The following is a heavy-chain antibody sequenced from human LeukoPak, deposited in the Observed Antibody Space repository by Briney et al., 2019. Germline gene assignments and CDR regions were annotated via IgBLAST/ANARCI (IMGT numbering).Heavy chain of an antibody. V-gene: IGHV3-7*01. CDR1: GFSLTSYA. Sequence: QPGGSLRLSCAASGFSLTSYAVSWVRQGPGKGLEWVANIKQDGSEKYYVDSVKGRFTISRDNAKNSLYLQMNSLRAEDTAVYYCASYSGSYGGAFDYWGQGTLVTVSS. D-gene: IGHD1-26*01. CDR3: ASYSGSYGGAFDY. J-gene: IGHJ4*02. CDR2: IKQDGSEK.